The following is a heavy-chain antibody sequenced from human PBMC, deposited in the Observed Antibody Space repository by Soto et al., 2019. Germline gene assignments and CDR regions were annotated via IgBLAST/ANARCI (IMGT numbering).Heavy chain of an antibody. CDR3: ARGSSGRDYFDN. D-gene: IGHD1-26*01. CDR1: AFSVSIRA. V-gene: IGHV3-33*01. CDR2: ISYDGAHT. Sequence: GGSLRLSCLTSAFSVSIRAMRWVRQAPGKGLEWVAIISYDGAHTYYADSVKGRFTISRDNSKSTLYLEMTSLTAEDTSLYCCARGSSGRDYFDNWGQGTLVTFTS. J-gene: IGHJ4*01.